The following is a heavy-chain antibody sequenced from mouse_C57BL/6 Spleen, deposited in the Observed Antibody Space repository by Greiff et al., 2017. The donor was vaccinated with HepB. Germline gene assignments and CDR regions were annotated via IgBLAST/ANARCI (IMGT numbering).Heavy chain of an antibody. J-gene: IGHJ2*01. D-gene: IGHD1-1*01. V-gene: IGHV1-42*01. CDR2: INPSTGGT. CDR3: ANYGSYFDY. Sequence: VQLQQSGPELVKPGASVKISCKASGYSFTGYYMNWVKQSPEKSLEWIGEINPSTGGTTYNQKFKAKATLTVDKSSSTAYMQLKSLTSEDSAVYYCANYGSYFDYWGQGTTLTVSS. CDR1: GYSFTGYY.